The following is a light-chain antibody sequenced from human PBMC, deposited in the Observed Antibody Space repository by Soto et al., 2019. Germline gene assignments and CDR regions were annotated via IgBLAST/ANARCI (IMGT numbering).Light chain of an antibody. CDR2: GAS. CDR1: QSVGSK. Sequence: EIVMTQSPATLSMSPGERATLSCRASQSVGSKLAWYQQKPGQAPRLLIYGASTRATGIPTRFTGSGSGTEFTLTISSLQSEDFAMYYCQQYNNWPPYTFGQGTNLDI. CDR3: QQYNNWPPYT. J-gene: IGKJ2*01. V-gene: IGKV3-15*01.